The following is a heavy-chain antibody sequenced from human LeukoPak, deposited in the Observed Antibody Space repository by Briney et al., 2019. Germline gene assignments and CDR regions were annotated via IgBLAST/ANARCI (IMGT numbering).Heavy chain of an antibody. CDR2: IYYSGSA. CDR1: GGSITSRSYS. Sequence: SETLSLTCTVSGGSITSRSYSSGWIRQPPGKGLEWIGTIYYSGSAYYNPSLKSRVTMSVDTSKNHFSLKLTSVTAADTAVYYCARHKLATYSNNWYDYWGQGTPVTVSS. D-gene: IGHD6-13*01. V-gene: IGHV4-39*01. CDR3: ARHKLATYSNNWYDY. J-gene: IGHJ5*01.